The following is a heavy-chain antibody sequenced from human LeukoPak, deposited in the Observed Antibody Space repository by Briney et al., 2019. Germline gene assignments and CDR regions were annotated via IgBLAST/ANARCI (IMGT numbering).Heavy chain of an antibody. CDR3: AKEGGAAAVAGLFDY. CDR2: ISGSGGST. Sequence: PGGSLRLSCAASGFTFSSYAMSWVLQAPGKGLEWVSAISGSGGSTYYADSVKGRFTISRDNSKNTVYLQVNSVRAKDTAVYYCAKEGGAAAVAGLFDYWGQGSLVTVSS. D-gene: IGHD6-19*01. V-gene: IGHV3-23*01. J-gene: IGHJ4*02. CDR1: GFTFSSYA.